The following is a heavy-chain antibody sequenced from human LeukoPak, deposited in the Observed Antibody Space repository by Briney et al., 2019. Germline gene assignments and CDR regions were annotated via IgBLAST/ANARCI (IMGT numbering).Heavy chain of an antibody. CDR1: GSSINTPYY. CDR3: AGDATIAAPLMS. J-gene: IGHJ4*02. D-gene: IGHD6-13*01. V-gene: IGHV4-38-2*02. CDR2: IFHGVTT. Sequence: PSETLSLTCTASGSSINTPYYWAWIRQPPGEGLEWIGNIFHGVTTFYNPSLMNRVAISVDTSKNQFSLKLTSVTAADTAVYYCAGDATIAAPLMSWGQGTLVIVSS.